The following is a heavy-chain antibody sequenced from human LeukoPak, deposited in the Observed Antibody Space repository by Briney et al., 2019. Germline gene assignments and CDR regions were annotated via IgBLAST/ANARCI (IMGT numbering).Heavy chain of an antibody. CDR1: GGSISSSSYY. D-gene: IGHD6-19*01. Sequence: SETLSLTCTVSGGSISSSSYYWGWLRQPPGKGLEWIGSIYYSGSTYYNPSLKSRVTISVDTSKNQFSLKLSSVTAADTAVYYCATKQRRIAVAGMLDYWGQGTLVTVSS. CDR2: IYYSGST. J-gene: IGHJ4*02. V-gene: IGHV4-39*01. CDR3: ATKQRRIAVAGMLDY.